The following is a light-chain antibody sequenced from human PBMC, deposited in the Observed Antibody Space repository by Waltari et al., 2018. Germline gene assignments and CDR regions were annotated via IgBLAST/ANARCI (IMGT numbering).Light chain of an antibody. J-gene: IGKJ3*01. CDR2: KAS. CDR1: QSISSW. V-gene: IGKV1-5*03. Sequence: DIQMTQSPSNLSASVGDRVTITCRASQSISSWLAWYQQKPGKAPKLLIYKASSLESGVPSRFSGSGSGTEFTLTISSLQPDDFATYYCQQYNNYPFTVGPGTKVDIK. CDR3: QQYNNYPFT.